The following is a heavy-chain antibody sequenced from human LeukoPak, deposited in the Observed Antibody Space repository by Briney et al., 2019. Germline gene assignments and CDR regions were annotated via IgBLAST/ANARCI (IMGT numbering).Heavy chain of an antibody. D-gene: IGHD1-26*01. J-gene: IGHJ3*02. V-gene: IGHV4-59*08. CDR3: ARPATQGGAFDI. CDR1: GGSTSSYY. CDR2: IYYSGST. Sequence: SSETLSLTCTVSGGSTSSYYWSWIRQPPGKGLEWIGYIYYSGSTNYNPSLKSRVTISVDTSKNQFSLKLSSVTAADTAVYYCARPATQGGAFDIWGQGTMVTVSS.